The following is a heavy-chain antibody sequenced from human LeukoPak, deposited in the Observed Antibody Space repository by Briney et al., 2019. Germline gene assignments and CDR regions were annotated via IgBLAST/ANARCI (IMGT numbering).Heavy chain of an antibody. J-gene: IGHJ4*02. CDR2: ISGSGGST. D-gene: IGHD4-23*01. V-gene: IGHV3-23*01. CDR1: EFTFSMFA. Sequence: PGGSLRLSCAASEFTFSMFAMSWVRQAPGKGLEWVSSISGSGGSTYYADSVKGRFTISRDNSKSTLYLQMHSLRAEDTAVYYCAKVEDYGADSPFHYWGQGTLVTVSS. CDR3: AKVEDYGADSPFHY.